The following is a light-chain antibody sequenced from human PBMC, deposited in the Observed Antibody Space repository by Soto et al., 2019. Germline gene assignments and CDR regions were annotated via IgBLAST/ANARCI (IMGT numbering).Light chain of an antibody. Sequence: DIQMTQSPSTLSASVGDRVTITCRASQSISRWLAGYQQRQGKAPKLLIYKAASLESGVPSRFSGSASGTEFPLTISSLQPDDFATYYCQQYDTYLGTFGQGTKVEIK. J-gene: IGKJ1*01. V-gene: IGKV1-5*03. CDR2: KAA. CDR1: QSISRW. CDR3: QQYDTYLGT.